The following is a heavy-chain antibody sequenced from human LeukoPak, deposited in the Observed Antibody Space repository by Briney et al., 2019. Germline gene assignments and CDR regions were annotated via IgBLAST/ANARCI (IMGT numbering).Heavy chain of an antibody. CDR1: GYTFTSYY. J-gene: IGHJ4*02. V-gene: IGHV1-46*01. CDR3: ATGGHVRVYDSSAYYGHY. CDR2: INPNRGST. Sequence: ASVKVSCKASGYTFTSYYMYWVRQAPGQGLEWMGIINPNRGSTSYAQKFQGRVTMTRDMSTSSVYMELSSLRSEDTAVYYCATGGHVRVYDSSAYYGHYWGQGTLVTVSS. D-gene: IGHD3-22*01.